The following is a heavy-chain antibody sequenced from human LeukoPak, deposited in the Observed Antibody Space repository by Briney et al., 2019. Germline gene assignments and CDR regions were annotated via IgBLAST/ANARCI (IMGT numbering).Heavy chain of an antibody. CDR2: IRYDGSDK. J-gene: IGHJ5*02. Sequence: GGSLRLSCAASGFTFSSYGIHWVRQAPVRGLEWVAFIRYDGSDKYFADIVKGRFTISRDNSKDTVYLQMNSLRVEDTAIYYCARDPLTGSYGVNWLDPWGQGTLVTVSS. CDR1: GFTFSSYG. D-gene: IGHD1-26*01. CDR3: ARDPLTGSYGVNWLDP. V-gene: IGHV3-30*02.